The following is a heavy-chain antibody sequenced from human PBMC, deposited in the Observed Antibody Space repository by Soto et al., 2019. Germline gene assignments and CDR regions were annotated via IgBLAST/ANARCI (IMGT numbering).Heavy chain of an antibody. CDR2: ISYDGSNK. D-gene: IGHD2-15*01. CDR3: AKDADRYCSGGSCYIGYYYYGMDV. Sequence: GGSLRLSCAASGFTFSSYGMHWVRQAPGKGLEWVAVISYDGSNKYCADSVKGRFTISRDNSKNTLYLQMNSLRAEDTAVYYCAKDADRYCSGGSCYIGYYYYGMDVWGQGTTVTVSS. J-gene: IGHJ6*02. CDR1: GFTFSSYG. V-gene: IGHV3-30*18.